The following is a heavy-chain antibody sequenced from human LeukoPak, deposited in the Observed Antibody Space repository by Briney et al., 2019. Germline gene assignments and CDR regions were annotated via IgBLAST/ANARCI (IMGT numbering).Heavy chain of an antibody. D-gene: IGHD5-18*01. J-gene: IGHJ4*02. V-gene: IGHV1-2*06. CDR3: ARERRGYGQRIDY. CDR2: INPNSGGT. Sequence: ASVKVSCKASGYTFTGYYMHWVRQAPGQGLKWMGRINPNSGGTNYAQKFQGRVTMTRDTSISTAYMELSRLRSDDTAVYYCARERRGYGQRIDYWGQGTLVTVSS. CDR1: GYTFTGYY.